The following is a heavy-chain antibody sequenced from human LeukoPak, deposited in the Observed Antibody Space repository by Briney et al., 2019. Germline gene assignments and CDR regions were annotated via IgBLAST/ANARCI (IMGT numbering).Heavy chain of an antibody. D-gene: IGHD3-3*01. V-gene: IGHV4-59*01. CDR1: GGSISSYY. Sequence: SETPSLTCTVSGGSISSYYWSWIRQPPGKGLEWIGYIYYSGSTNYNPSLKSRVTISVDTSKNQFSLKLSSVTAADTAVYYCARDQGYDFWSGYSFRGMDVWGQGTTVTVSS. CDR2: IYYSGST. J-gene: IGHJ6*02. CDR3: ARDQGYDFWSGYSFRGMDV.